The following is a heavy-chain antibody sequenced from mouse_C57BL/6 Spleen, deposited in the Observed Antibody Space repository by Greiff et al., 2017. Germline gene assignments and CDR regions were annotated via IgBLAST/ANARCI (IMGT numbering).Heavy chain of an antibody. V-gene: IGHV1-53*01. CDR2: INPSNGGT. Sequence: QVQLQQPGTELVKPGASVKLSCKASGYTFTSYWMHWVKQRPGQGLEWIGNINPSNGGTNYNEKFKSKATLTVEKSSSTAYMQLSSLTSEDSSVYYCARWHYYGSIYWFAYWGQGTLVTVSA. J-gene: IGHJ3*01. CDR1: GYTFTSYW. CDR3: ARWHYYGSIYWFAY. D-gene: IGHD1-1*01.